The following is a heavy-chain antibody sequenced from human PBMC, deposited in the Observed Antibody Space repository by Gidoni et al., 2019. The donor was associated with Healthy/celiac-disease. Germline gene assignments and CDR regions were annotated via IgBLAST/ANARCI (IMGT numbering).Heavy chain of an antibody. CDR1: GFTFSSYG. CDR3: AKDYAPYYYYGMDV. J-gene: IGHJ6*02. V-gene: IGHV3-30*18. CDR2: ISYDGSNK. Sequence: QVQLVESGGGVVQPGRSLRLSCAASGFTFSSYGMHWVRQAPGKGLEWVAVISYDGSNKYYADSVKGRFTISRDNSKNTLYLQMNSLRAEDTAVYYCAKDYAPYYYYGMDVWGQGTTVTVSS. D-gene: IGHD2-2*01.